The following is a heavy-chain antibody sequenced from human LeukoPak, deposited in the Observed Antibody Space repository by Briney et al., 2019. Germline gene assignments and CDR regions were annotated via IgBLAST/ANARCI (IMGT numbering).Heavy chain of an antibody. CDR3: ARGGPVGASFDY. D-gene: IGHD1-26*01. J-gene: IGHJ4*02. CDR1: GGSISSYY. V-gene: IGHV4-59*01. Sequence: SETLSLTCTVSGGSISSYYWSWIRQPPGKGLEWIGYIYYSGSTNYNPSLKSRVTISVDTSKNQFSLKLSSVTAADTAVYYCARGGPVGASFDYWGQGTLVTVSS. CDR2: IYYSGST.